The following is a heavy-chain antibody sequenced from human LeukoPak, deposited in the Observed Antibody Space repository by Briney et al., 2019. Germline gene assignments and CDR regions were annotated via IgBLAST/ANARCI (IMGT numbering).Heavy chain of an antibody. CDR1: GGSISSYY. V-gene: IGHV4-4*07. Sequence: PSETLSLTCTVSGGSISSYYWSWIRQPAGKGLEWIGRIYTSGSTNYNPSLKSRVTMSVDTSKNQFSLKLSSVTAADTAVYYCARCSVIAVAGPYYYYMDVWGKGTTVTVSS. D-gene: IGHD6-19*01. J-gene: IGHJ6*03. CDR3: ARCSVIAVAGPYYYYMDV. CDR2: IYTSGST.